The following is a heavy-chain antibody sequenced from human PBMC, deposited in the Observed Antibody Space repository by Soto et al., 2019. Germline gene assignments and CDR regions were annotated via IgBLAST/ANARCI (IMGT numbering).Heavy chain of an antibody. CDR1: GFTVSSNY. J-gene: IGHJ6*03. D-gene: IGHD3-3*01. Sequence: GGSLRLSCAASGFTVSSNYMSWVRQAPGKGLEWVSVIYSGGSTYYADSVKGRFTISRDNSKNTLYLQMNSLRAEDTAVYYCARDLWLLTPPREGITIFGVDTLDSYYYYMDVWGKGTTVTVSS. CDR2: IYSGGST. CDR3: ARDLWLLTPPREGITIFGVDTLDSYYYYMDV. V-gene: IGHV3-66*01.